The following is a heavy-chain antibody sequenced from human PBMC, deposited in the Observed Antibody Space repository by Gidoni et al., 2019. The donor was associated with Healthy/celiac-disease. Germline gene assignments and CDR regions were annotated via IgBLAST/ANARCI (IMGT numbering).Heavy chain of an antibody. Sequence: QVQLVDAGGGVVQPGRSLRLSCAASVFTFSSYGMHWVRQAPGKGLEWVAVISYDGSNKYYADSVKGRFTISRDNSKNTLYLQMNSLRAEDTAVYYCAKGGLIVGARGDYFDYWGQGTLVTVSS. CDR2: ISYDGSNK. J-gene: IGHJ4*02. CDR1: VFTFSSYG. V-gene: IGHV3-30*18. CDR3: AKGGLIVGARGDYFDY. D-gene: IGHD1-26*01.